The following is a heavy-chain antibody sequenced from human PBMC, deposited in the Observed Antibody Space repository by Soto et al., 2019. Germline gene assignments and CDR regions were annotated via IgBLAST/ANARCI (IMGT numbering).Heavy chain of an antibody. J-gene: IGHJ4*02. Sequence: GGSLRLSCVASGLTVSGKKYMAWVRQAPGKGPEWVSSISSTTNYIYYGDSMKGRFTISRDNAKNSLYLEMNSLRAEDTAVYYCARESEDLTSNFDYWGQGTLVTVSS. CDR3: ARESEDLTSNFDY. V-gene: IGHV3-21*06. CDR1: GLTVSGKKY. CDR2: ISSTTNYI.